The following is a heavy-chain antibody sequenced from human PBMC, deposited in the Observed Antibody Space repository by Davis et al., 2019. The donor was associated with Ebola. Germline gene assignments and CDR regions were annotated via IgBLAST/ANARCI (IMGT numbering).Heavy chain of an antibody. CDR3: ARGGRDGYNRGPAFDY. V-gene: IGHV4-59*01. CDR1: GGSISSYY. J-gene: IGHJ4*02. Sequence: SETLSLTCTVSGGSISSYYWSWIRQPPGKGLEWIGYIYYSGSTNYNPSLKSRVTISVDTSKNQFSLELSSVTAADTAVYYWARGGRDGYNRGPAFDYWGQGTLVTVSS. CDR2: IYYSGST. D-gene: IGHD5-24*01.